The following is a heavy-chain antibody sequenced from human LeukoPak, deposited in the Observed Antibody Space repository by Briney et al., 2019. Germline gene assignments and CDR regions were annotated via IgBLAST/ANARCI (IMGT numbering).Heavy chain of an antibody. CDR1: GFTFDDYA. Sequence: GRSLRLSCAASGFTFDDYAMHWVRQAPGKGLEWVSGISRNSRSIGYADSVKGRFTISRDNAKNSLYLQMNSLRAEDTSLYYCAKAMGGDYYYYMDVWGKGTTVTISS. D-gene: IGHD4-17*01. CDR2: ISRNSRSI. V-gene: IGHV3-9*01. CDR3: AKAMGGDYYYYMDV. J-gene: IGHJ6*03.